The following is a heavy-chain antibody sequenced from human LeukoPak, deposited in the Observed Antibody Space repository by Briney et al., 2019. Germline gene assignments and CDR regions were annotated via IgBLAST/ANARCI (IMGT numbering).Heavy chain of an antibody. CDR1: GGSISSTSYY. CDR3: ARLTPLYCSGGSCFSPSYFQH. D-gene: IGHD2-15*01. J-gene: IGHJ1*01. V-gene: IGHV4-39*01. Sequence: SETLSLTCTVSGGSISSTSYYWGWIRQPPGKGLEWIGTIYYSRSTYYNPSLKSRVTISVDTSKNQFSLKLSSVTAADTAVYYCARLTPLYCSGGSCFSPSYFQHWGQGTLVTVSS. CDR2: IYYSRST.